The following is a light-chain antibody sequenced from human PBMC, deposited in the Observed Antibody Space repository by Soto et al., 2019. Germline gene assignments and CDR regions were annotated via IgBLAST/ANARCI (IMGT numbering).Light chain of an antibody. CDR1: QIVGTTS. CDR3: QQYGESSYA. Sequence: EIVLTQSPGTLSLPPGGRATLSCRASQIVGTTSLAWYQQKPGQAPRLLIYGSSNRAPGIPDRFSGGGSGTDFTLTINRLEPEDFAVYYCQQYGESSYAFGQGTKLQIK. J-gene: IGKJ2*01. V-gene: IGKV3-20*01. CDR2: GSS.